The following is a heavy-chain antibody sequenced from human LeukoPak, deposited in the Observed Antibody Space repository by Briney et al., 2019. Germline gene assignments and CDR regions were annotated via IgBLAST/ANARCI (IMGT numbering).Heavy chain of an antibody. CDR2: MNPNSGNT. CDR1: GYTFTSYD. J-gene: IGHJ4*02. D-gene: IGHD2-2*01. V-gene: IGHV1-8*03. Sequence: ASVKVSCKASGYTFTSYDINWVRQATGQGLEWMGWMNPNSGNTGYAQKFQGRVTITRNTSISTAYMELSSLRSEDAAVYYCARGAHEKLRVLVVVPAALYYFDYWGQGTLVTVSS. CDR3: ARGAHEKLRVLVVVPAALYYFDY.